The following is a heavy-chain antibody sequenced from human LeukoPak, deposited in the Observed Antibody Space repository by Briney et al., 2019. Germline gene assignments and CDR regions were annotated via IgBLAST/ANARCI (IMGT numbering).Heavy chain of an antibody. V-gene: IGHV3-33*06. J-gene: IGHJ4*02. D-gene: IGHD4-17*01. CDR3: AKKVGGDYDGDYFDY. Sequence: SGGSLRLSCAASGFTFSSYGFHWVRQAPGKGLEWVALIWYDGHSQYYAGSVEGRFTISRDNPKTTVYLQMSSLRVEDTAVYYCAKKVGGDYDGDYFDYWGQGTLVTVSS. CDR2: IWYDGHSQ. CDR1: GFTFSSYG.